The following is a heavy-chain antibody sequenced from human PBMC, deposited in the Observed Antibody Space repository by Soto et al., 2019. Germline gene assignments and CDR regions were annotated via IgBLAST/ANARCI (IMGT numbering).Heavy chain of an antibody. D-gene: IGHD3-10*01. J-gene: IGHJ5*02. CDR2: IYYSGST. CDR3: AIVPMVGGGFDP. CDR1: GGSIISGDYY. Sequence: SETLSLTCTVSGGSIISGDYYFICIRQPPWNGLELIGYIYYSGSTYYNPSLKSRVTISVDTSKNQFSLKLSSVTAADTAVYYCAIVPMVGGGFDPWGQGTLVTVSS. V-gene: IGHV4-30-4*01.